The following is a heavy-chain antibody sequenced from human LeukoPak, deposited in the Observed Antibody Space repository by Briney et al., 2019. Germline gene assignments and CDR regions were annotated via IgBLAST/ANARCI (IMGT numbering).Heavy chain of an antibody. Sequence: PGGSLRLSCAASGFIVSTNYMSWVRQAPGKGPEWVSVLYSGGTTYYADSVKGRFTISRDNSKNTLYLQMNSLRAEDTAVYYCAMDSSWLPLKFDYWGQGTLVTVST. CDR1: GFIVSTNY. CDR2: LYSGGTT. J-gene: IGHJ4*02. CDR3: AMDSSWLPLKFDY. D-gene: IGHD5-24*01. V-gene: IGHV3-66*01.